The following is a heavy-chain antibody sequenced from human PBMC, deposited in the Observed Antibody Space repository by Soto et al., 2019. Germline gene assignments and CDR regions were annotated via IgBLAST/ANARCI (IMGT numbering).Heavy chain of an antibody. CDR1: GYTFTSYG. J-gene: IGHJ6*02. CDR3: ARDMGVTTFPGGYYGMDV. Sequence: QVQLVQSGAEVKKPGASVKVSCKASGYTFTSYGISWVRQAPGQGLEWMGWISAYNGNTNYAQKLQGRVTMTTDTTTSTAYVELRSLRSDDTTVYYCARDMGVTTFPGGYYGMDVWGQGTTVTVSS. CDR2: ISAYNGNT. V-gene: IGHV1-18*01. D-gene: IGHD4-17*01.